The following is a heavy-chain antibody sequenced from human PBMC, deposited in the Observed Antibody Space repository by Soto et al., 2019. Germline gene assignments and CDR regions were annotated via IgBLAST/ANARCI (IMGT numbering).Heavy chain of an antibody. CDR2: ISGSGGST. V-gene: IGHV3-23*01. CDR3: AKEPADYYDTSRYTHY. D-gene: IGHD3-22*01. CDR1: GFTFSSYA. Sequence: GSLRLSCAASGFTFSSYAMSWVRQAPGKGLEWVSAISGSGGSTYYADSVKGRFTISRDNSKNTLYLQMNSLRAEDTAVYYCAKEPADYYDTSRYTHYCGQATLLTVCS. J-gene: IGHJ4*02.